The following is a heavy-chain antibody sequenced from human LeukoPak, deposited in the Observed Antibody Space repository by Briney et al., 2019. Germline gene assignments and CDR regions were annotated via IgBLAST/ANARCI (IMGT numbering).Heavy chain of an antibody. CDR1: GFTFSSYA. V-gene: IGHV3-21*01. Sequence: PGGSLRLSCAASGFTFSSYAMNWVRQAPGKGLEWVSSISSSSSYIYYADSVKGRFTISRDNAKNSLYLQMNSLRAEDTAVYYCARESLGSSGYYRDYWGQGTLVTVSS. J-gene: IGHJ4*02. CDR3: ARESLGSSGYYRDY. CDR2: ISSSSSYI. D-gene: IGHD3-22*01.